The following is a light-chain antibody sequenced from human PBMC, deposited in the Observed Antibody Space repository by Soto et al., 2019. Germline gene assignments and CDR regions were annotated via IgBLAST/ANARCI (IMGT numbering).Light chain of an antibody. CDR1: SSDVGGYNY. Sequence: QSALTQPASVSGSPGQSITISCTGTSSDVGGYNYVSWYQQYPGRVPKLLIYDVSKRPSGVPDRFSGSKSGNTASLTISGLQAGDEGDYYCCSYAGSYTFVFGPGTKLTVL. V-gene: IGLV2-11*01. J-gene: IGLJ1*01. CDR2: DVS. CDR3: CSYAGSYTFV.